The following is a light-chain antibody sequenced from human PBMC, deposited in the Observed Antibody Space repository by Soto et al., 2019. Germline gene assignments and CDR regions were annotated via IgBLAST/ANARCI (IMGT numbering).Light chain of an antibody. CDR2: GAS. CDR1: ESVSTN. Sequence: EIVMTQSPATLSLSLGERATLSCRASESVSTNLAWYQQKAGQAPRLLIYGASTRATGIPARFSGSGSGTEFTLTISSLQSEVFAVYYCQQYSIWRTFGQGTKVEIK. CDR3: QQYSIWRT. V-gene: IGKV3-15*01. J-gene: IGKJ1*01.